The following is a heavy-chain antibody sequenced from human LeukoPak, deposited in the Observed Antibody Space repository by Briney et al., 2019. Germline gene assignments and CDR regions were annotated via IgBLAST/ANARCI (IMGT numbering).Heavy chain of an antibody. CDR3: ARDGSRDGYNAYDY. D-gene: IGHD5-24*01. CDR1: GFTFDDYA. J-gene: IGHJ4*02. V-gene: IGHV3-9*01. CDR2: ISWNSGSI. Sequence: GGSLRLSCAASGFTFDDYAMHWVRQAPGKGLEWVSGISWNSGSIGYADSVKGRFTISRDNAKNSLYLQMNSLRAEDTAVYYCARDGSRDGYNAYDYWGQGTLVTVSS.